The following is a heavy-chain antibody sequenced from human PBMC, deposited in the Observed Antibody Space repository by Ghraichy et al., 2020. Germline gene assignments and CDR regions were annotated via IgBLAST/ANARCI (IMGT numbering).Heavy chain of an antibody. Sequence: ASVKVSCKVSGYTLTELSMHWVRQAPGKGLEWMGGFDPEDGETIYAQKFQGRVTMTEDTSTDTAYMELSSLRSEDTAVYYCVTDPVAAAGRVNYYYGMDVWGQGTTVTVSS. D-gene: IGHD6-13*01. CDR3: VTDPVAAAGRVNYYYGMDV. CDR1: GYTLTELS. J-gene: IGHJ6*02. V-gene: IGHV1-24*01. CDR2: FDPEDGET.